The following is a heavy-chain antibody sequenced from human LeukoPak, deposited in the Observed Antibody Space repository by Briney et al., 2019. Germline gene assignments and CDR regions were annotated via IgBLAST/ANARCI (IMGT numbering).Heavy chain of an antibody. Sequence: GESLKISCKSSGYSFTSYWIGWVRQLPGKGLEGMGIIYPGDSDTSYSPSFQGQVTISADKSISTAYLQWSSLKASDTAMYYCARQADFWSGYPNVYTPNWFDPWGQGTLVTVSS. V-gene: IGHV5-51*01. CDR2: IYPGDSDT. J-gene: IGHJ5*02. D-gene: IGHD3-3*01. CDR1: GYSFTSYW. CDR3: ARQADFWSGYPNVYTPNWFDP.